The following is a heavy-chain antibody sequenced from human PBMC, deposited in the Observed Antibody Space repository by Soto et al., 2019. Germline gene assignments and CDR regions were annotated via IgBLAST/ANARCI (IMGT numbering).Heavy chain of an antibody. V-gene: IGHV1-2*02. CDR3: ARAHVRLQWGSSDY. CDR2: TNPKSGVT. J-gene: IGHJ4*02. D-gene: IGHD6-25*01. Sequence: QVQLVQSGADVKKPVASVKVSCKASGYSFTGYFMHWVRQVPGQGLEWMGWTNPKSGVTKYPQKFQGRVTMTRDTSISTAYMELTRLRSDDTAVYYCARAHVRLQWGSSDYWGQGTLVTVSS. CDR1: GYSFTGYF.